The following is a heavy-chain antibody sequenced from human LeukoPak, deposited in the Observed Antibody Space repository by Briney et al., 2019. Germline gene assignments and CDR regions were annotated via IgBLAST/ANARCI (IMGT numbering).Heavy chain of an antibody. J-gene: IGHJ1*01. CDR2: IYYSGST. Sequence: SETLSLTCTVSGGSISSYYWSWIRQPPGKGLEWIGYIYYSGSTNYNPSLKSRVTITVDTSKNQFSLKLSSVTAADTAVYYCARTGGDDYGDYYPPQHWGQGTLVTVSS. CDR3: ARTGGDDYGDYYPPQH. V-gene: IGHV4-59*01. D-gene: IGHD4-17*01. CDR1: GGSISSYY.